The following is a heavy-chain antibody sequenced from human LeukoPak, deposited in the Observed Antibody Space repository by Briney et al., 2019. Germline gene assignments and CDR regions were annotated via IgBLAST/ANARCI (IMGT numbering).Heavy chain of an antibody. V-gene: IGHV4-34*01. CDR2: INHSGST. CDR1: GGSFSGYY. CDR3: ARFSPVGHTIWHPRGYYYGMDV. J-gene: IGHJ6*02. Sequence: PSETLSLTCAVYGGSFSGYYWSWIRQPPGKGLEWIGEINHSGSTNYNPSLKSRVTISVDTSKNQFSLKLSSVTAADTAVYYCARFSPVGHTIWHPRGYYYGMDVWGQGTTVTVSS. D-gene: IGHD5-24*01.